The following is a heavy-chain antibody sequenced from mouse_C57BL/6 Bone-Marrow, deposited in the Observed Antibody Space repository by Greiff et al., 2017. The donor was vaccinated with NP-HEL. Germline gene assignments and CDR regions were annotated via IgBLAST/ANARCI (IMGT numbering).Heavy chain of an antibody. J-gene: IGHJ1*03. V-gene: IGHV1-69*01. CDR3: AKEVFLTGTSHWYFDV. Sequence: VQLQQSGAELVMPGASVKLSCKASGYTFTSYWMHWVKQRPGQGLEWIGEIDPSDSYTNYNQKFKGKSTLTVDKSSSTAYMQLSSLTSKDSAVYYCAKEVFLTGTSHWYFDVWGTGTTVTVSS. CDR1: GYTFTSYW. CDR2: IDPSDSYT. D-gene: IGHD4-1*01.